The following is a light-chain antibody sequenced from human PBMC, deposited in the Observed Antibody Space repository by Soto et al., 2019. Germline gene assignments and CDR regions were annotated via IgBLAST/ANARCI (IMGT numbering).Light chain of an antibody. V-gene: IGKV1-5*03. CDR2: KAS. CDR1: QSISSW. J-gene: IGKJ4*01. Sequence: DIQMTQSPSTLSASVGDRVTITCRASQSISSWLAWYQQKPGKAPKPLIYKASNLESGVPSRFSGSGSGTEFTLTISSLQPDDFATYHCQQYNSYPLTFGGGTKVEIK. CDR3: QQYNSYPLT.